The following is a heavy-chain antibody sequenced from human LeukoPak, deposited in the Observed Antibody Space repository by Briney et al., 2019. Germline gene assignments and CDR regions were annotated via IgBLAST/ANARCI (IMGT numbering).Heavy chain of an antibody. J-gene: IGHJ4*02. Sequence: ETLSLTCNVSGGSTSGYYWSWIRQPPGKGLEWIGYIYSSGGTNYNPSLKSRVTISLGTSKNQFSLGLSSVTAADTAVYYCARDFCSGGSCYSYFHHWGQGTLVTVSS. V-gene: IGHV4-59*01. D-gene: IGHD2-15*01. CDR1: GGSTSGYY. CDR3: ARDFCSGGSCYSYFHH. CDR2: IYSSGGT.